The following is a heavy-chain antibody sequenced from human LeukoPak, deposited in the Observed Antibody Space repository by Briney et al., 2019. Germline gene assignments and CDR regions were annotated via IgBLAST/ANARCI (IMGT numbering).Heavy chain of an antibody. Sequence: PSETLSLTCTVSGGSISSGGYYWSWIRQHPGKGLEWIGYIYYSGSTNYNPSLKSRVTISVDTSKNQFSLKLSSVTAADTAVYYCARYAAKAEYFQHWGQGTLVTVTS. CDR3: ARYAAKAEYFQH. CDR2: IYYSGST. CDR1: GGSISSGGYY. V-gene: IGHV4-61*08. J-gene: IGHJ1*01. D-gene: IGHD6-13*01.